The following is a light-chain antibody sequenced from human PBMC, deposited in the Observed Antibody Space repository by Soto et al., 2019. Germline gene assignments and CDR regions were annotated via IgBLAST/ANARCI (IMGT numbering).Light chain of an antibody. CDR3: SSYTNTDSYV. J-gene: IGLJ1*01. V-gene: IGLV2-14*01. Sequence: QSVLTQPASVSGCPGQSITISCTGTSSDVGAYSYLSWYQQHPGKAPKVIIYEVTNRPSGVSSRFSGSKSGNTASLTIYGLQAEDEADYYCSSYTNTDSYVFGTGTKVTVL. CDR2: EVT. CDR1: SSDVGAYSY.